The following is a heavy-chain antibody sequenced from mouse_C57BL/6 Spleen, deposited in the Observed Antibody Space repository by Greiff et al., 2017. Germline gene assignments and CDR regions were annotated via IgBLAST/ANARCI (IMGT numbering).Heavy chain of an antibody. D-gene: IGHD2-2*01. Sequence: VQLKESGAELVKPGASVKLSCTASGFNIKDYYMHWVKQRTEQGLEWIGRIDPEDGETNYAPKFQGKATITADTSSNTAYLQLSSLTSEDTAIYYCARGYVYDEENVNYAMDCWGQGTSVTVSS. CDR1: GFNIKDYY. CDR3: ARGYVYDEENVNYAMDC. CDR2: IDPEDGET. V-gene: IGHV14-2*01. J-gene: IGHJ4*01.